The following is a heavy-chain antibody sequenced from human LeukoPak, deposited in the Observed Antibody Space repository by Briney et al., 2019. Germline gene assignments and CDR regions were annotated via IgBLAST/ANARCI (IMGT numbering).Heavy chain of an antibody. Sequence: ASVKVSCKASDYTFTSYGISWVRQAPGQGLEWMGWISAYNGNTNYAQKLQGRVTMTTDTSTSTAYMELRSLRSDDTAVYYCARGSDYYDSSDDFDYWGQGTLVTVSS. CDR1: DYTFTSYG. D-gene: IGHD3-22*01. CDR3: ARGSDYYDSSDDFDY. V-gene: IGHV1-18*01. CDR2: ISAYNGNT. J-gene: IGHJ4*02.